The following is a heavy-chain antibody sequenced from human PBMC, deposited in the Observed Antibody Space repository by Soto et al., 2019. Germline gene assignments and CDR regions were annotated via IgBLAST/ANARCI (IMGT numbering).Heavy chain of an antibody. V-gene: IGHV3-23*01. CDR1: GFIFSDYA. D-gene: IGHD3-16*01. CDR2: VGGQGSNT. CDR3: ARDPGYYDYIWGSYYQYYFDY. J-gene: IGHJ4*02. Sequence: GESLKISCAASGFIFSDYAMSWVRQAPGKGLEWVSVVGGQGSNTYYADSVKGRFTISRDNAKNSLYLQMNSLRAEDTAVYCCARDPGYYDYIWGSYYQYYFDYWDQGTLVTVSS.